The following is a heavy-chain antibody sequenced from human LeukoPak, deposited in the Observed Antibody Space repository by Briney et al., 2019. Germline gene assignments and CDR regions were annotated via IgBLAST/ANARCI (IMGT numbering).Heavy chain of an antibody. V-gene: IGHV1-18*01. D-gene: IGHD1-1*01. Sequence: ASVKVSCKASGYTFTSYGISWVRQAPGQGLEWMGWISANNGDTDYPPKLQDRVTMTTDTYTSTAYMELRSLRSDDTAMYYCARESHETREDYWGQGTLSPSPQ. J-gene: IGHJ4*02. CDR3: ARESHETREDY. CDR1: GYTFTSYG. CDR2: ISANNGDT.